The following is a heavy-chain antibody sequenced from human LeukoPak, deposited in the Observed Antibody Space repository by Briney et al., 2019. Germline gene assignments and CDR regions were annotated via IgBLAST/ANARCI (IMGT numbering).Heavy chain of an antibody. CDR1: GYTFTNYY. CDR2: ITPSGGST. J-gene: IGHJ4*02. Sequence: GASVKVSCKASGYTFTNYYMHWVRQAPGQGLEWLGLITPSGGSTWYAQKFQGRVTMTTDTSTSTAYMELRSLRSDDTAVYYCARVIPHTVTIDYWGQGTLVTVSS. V-gene: IGHV1-46*01. D-gene: IGHD4-17*01. CDR3: ARVIPHTVTIDY.